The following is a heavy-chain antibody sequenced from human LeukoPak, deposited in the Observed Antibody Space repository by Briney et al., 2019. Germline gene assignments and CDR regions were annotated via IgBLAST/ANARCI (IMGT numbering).Heavy chain of an antibody. CDR1: GAPITYY. D-gene: IGHD2-2*01. V-gene: IGHV4-39*07. CDR2: IYYSGST. J-gene: IGHJ4*02. Sequence: SETLSLTCAVSGAPITYYWSWIRQPPGKGLEWIGSIYYSGSTYYNPSLKSRVTISVDTSKNQFSLKLSSVTAADTAVYYCARGTSSTSCFDYWGQGTLVTVSS. CDR3: ARGTSSTSCFDY.